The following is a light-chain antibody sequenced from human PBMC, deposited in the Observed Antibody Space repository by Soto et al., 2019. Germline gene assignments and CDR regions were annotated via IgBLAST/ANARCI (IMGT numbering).Light chain of an antibody. J-gene: IGKJ4*01. CDR2: GTS. CDR3: QQYYNWPLT. V-gene: IGKV3-15*01. Sequence: VMTQSPAPLSVSPGERATLSCRASQSFSSNVAWYQKKHGQAPRLLIYGTSTRVTGIPARFSGRGSGTACTLSISSLQSEDVAVYYCQQYYNWPLTFSGGTKVDIK. CDR1: QSFSSN.